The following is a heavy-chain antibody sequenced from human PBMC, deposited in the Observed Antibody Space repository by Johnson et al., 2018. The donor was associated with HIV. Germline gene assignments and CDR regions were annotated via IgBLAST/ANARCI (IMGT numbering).Heavy chain of an antibody. Sequence: VQLVESGGGVVRPGESLRLSCAASGFVVSSNYMSWVRQAPGKGLEWVSGISWNGGSTGYADSVKGRFTISRDNAKNSLHLQMNSLRAEDTAFYYCAKARVRYSSDVDALDIWGQGTMVTVSS. V-gene: IGHV3-20*04. CDR3: AKARVRYSSDVDALDI. CDR1: GFVVSSNY. CDR2: ISWNGGST. J-gene: IGHJ3*02. D-gene: IGHD6-19*01.